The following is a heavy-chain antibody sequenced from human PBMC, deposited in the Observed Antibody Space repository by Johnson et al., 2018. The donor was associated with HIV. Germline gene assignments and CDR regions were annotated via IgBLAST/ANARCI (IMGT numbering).Heavy chain of an antibody. J-gene: IGHJ3*02. CDR1: GFTFDDYG. D-gene: IGHD3-22*01. CDR3: ATYYYDSSGYLETGAFDI. CDR2: IYSGGST. Sequence: EVQLVESGGGMIRPGGSLRLSCAASGFTFDDYGMSWVRQAPGKGLEWVSVIYSGGSTYYADSVKGRFTISRDNSKNTLYLQMNSLRAEDTAVYYCATYYYDSSGYLETGAFDIWGQGTMVTVSS. V-gene: IGHV3-66*01.